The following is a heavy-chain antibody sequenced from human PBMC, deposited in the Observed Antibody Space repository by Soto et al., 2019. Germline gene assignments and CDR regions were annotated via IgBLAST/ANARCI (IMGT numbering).Heavy chain of an antibody. CDR2: IIPILGIA. Sequence: GASVKVSCKASGGTFSSYTISWVRQAPGQGLEWMGRIIPILGIANYAQKFQGRVTITADKSTSTAYMELSSLRSEDTAVYYCAGGLYNWNDDHYYYMDVWGKGTTVTVSS. CDR1: GGTFSSYT. D-gene: IGHD1-1*01. J-gene: IGHJ6*03. CDR3: AGGLYNWNDDHYYYMDV. V-gene: IGHV1-69*02.